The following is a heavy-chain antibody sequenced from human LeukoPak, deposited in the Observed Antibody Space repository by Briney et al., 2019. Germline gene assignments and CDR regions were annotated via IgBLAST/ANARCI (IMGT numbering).Heavy chain of an antibody. J-gene: IGHJ4*02. D-gene: IGHD3-9*01. CDR3: ARVGHLYDTVD. CDR2: INHRGRT. CDR1: GGSFNGYF. V-gene: IGHV4-34*01. Sequence: SETLSRTCAVYGGSFNGYFWSWIRQPPGKGLEWIGEINHRGRTNYNPSLRSRVTISVDTSKQQFSLNLDSVTAADTAVYYCARVGHLYDTVDWGQGALVTVSS.